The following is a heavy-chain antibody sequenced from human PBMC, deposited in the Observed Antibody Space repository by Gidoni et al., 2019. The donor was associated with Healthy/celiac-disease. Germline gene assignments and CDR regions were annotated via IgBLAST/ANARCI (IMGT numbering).Heavy chain of an antibody. J-gene: IGHJ3*02. CDR3: AREVTNYDSSGYYYNAFDI. CDR1: GFTFSSYS. Sequence: EVQLVESGGGLVKPGGSLRLSCAASGFTFSSYSMNWVRQGPGKGLEWVSSISSSSRYIYYADSVKGRFTISRDNAKNSLYLQMNSLRAEDTAVYYCAREVTNYDSSGYYYNAFDIWGQGTMVTVSS. V-gene: IGHV3-21*01. D-gene: IGHD3-22*01. CDR2: ISSSSRYI.